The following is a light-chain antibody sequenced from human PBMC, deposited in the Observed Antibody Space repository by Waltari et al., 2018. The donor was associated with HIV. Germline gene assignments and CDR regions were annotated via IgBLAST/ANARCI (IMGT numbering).Light chain of an antibody. Sequence: QSALTQPASVSGSPGQSITISCTGTSSDIGAYEYVSWYRQHPDKAPQLLIYDVFYRPSGVSHRFSGSKSGNTASLTISGLQAEDEAVYSCSSYTTTNTIIFGGGTKLT. CDR2: DVF. CDR1: SSDIGAYEY. V-gene: IGLV2-14*03. CDR3: SSYTTTNTII. J-gene: IGLJ2*01.